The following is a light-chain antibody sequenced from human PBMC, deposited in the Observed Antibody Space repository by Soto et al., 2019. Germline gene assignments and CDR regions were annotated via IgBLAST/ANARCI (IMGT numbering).Light chain of an antibody. J-gene: IGKJ4*01. CDR3: QQYNSYVT. V-gene: IGKV1-5*03. CDR1: QGISSY. Sequence: DLQLTQSPSFLSASVGDRVTITCRASQGISSYLAWYQQKPGKAPKLLIYKASSLESGVPSRFGGSGSGTEFTLTISSLQPDDVATYYCQQYNSYVTVGGGTKVEIK. CDR2: KAS.